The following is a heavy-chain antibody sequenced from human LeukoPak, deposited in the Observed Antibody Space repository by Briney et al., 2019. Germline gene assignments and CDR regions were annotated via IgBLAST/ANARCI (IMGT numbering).Heavy chain of an antibody. Sequence: SQTLSLICAISGDSVSSNSAAWNWIRQSPSRGLEWLGRTYYRSKWYNDYAVSVKSRITINPDTSKNQFSLQLNSVTPEDTAVYYCARDLGEVDYYYYGMDVWGQGTTVTVSS. D-gene: IGHD3-10*01. CDR2: TYYRSKWYN. V-gene: IGHV6-1*01. CDR3: ARDLGEVDYYYYGMDV. J-gene: IGHJ6*02. CDR1: GDSVSSNSAA.